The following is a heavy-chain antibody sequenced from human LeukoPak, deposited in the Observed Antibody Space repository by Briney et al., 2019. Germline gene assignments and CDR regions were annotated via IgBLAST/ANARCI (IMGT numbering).Heavy chain of an antibody. CDR3: ARDHWELATIKNYFDF. Sequence: GGSLRLSCAASGFTFNTYGMHWVRQAPGKGLEWVAVIWYDGSYKYYADSVKGRFTISRDNSRNTLYLQMDSLRAGDTAVYYCARDHWELATIKNYFDFWGQGALVTVSS. CDR1: GFTFNTYG. CDR2: IWYDGSYK. D-gene: IGHD5-24*01. J-gene: IGHJ4*02. V-gene: IGHV3-33*01.